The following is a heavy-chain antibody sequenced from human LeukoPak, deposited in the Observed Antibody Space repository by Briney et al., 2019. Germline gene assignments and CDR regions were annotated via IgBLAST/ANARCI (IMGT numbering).Heavy chain of an antibody. J-gene: IGHJ3*02. CDR3: ARYPIAAAGTGAFDI. D-gene: IGHD6-13*01. Sequence: GAPVKVSCKASGYTFTRYYMHWVRQAPGQGLEWMGWINPNSGGTNYAQKFQGRVTMTRDTSISTAYMELSRLRSDDTAVYYCARYPIAAAGTGAFDIWGQGTMVTVSS. CDR2: INPNSGGT. V-gene: IGHV1-2*02. CDR1: GYTFTRYY.